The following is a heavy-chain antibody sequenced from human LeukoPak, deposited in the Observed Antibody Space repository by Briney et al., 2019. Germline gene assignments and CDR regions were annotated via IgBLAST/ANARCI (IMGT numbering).Heavy chain of an antibody. D-gene: IGHD1-26*01. V-gene: IGHV4-34*01. Sequence: PSETLSLTCAVYGGSLSGCYWSWIRQPPRKGLEWIGEINHSGSTNYNPSLKSRVTISVDTSKNQFSLKLSSVTAADTAVYYCARGGPSDTYYYYGMDVWGQGTTVTVSS. CDR2: INHSGST. CDR3: ARGGPSDTYYYYGMDV. J-gene: IGHJ6*02. CDR1: GGSLSGCY.